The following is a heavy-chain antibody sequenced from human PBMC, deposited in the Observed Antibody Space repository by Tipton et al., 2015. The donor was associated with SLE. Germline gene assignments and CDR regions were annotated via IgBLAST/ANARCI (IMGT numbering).Heavy chain of an antibody. CDR3: ARGGYLYSGGFDY. Sequence: TLSLTCTVSGGSISSYYWSWIRQPPGKGLEWIGYIYYSGITNYSPSLKSRVTISVDTSKNQFSLKLSSVTAADTAVYYCARGGYLYSGGFDYWGQGTLVTVSS. V-gene: IGHV4-59*01. J-gene: IGHJ4*02. CDR2: IYYSGIT. CDR1: GGSISSYY. D-gene: IGHD1-26*01.